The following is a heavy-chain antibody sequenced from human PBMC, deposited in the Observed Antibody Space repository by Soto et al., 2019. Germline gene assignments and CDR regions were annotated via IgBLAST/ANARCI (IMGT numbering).Heavy chain of an antibody. CDR3: ATVPGGYCSSTSWRQLVWFDP. CDR1: GYTFTSYG. D-gene: IGHD2-2*01. J-gene: IGHJ5*02. CDR2: ISAYNGNT. V-gene: IGHV1-18*01. Sequence: QVQLVQSGAEVKKPGASVKVSCKASGYTFTSYGISWVRQAPGQGLEWMGWISAYNGNTNYAQKLQGRVTMTTDTSTSTAYIELRSLRSYDTAVYYCATVPGGYCSSTSWRQLVWFDPWGQGTLVTVSS.